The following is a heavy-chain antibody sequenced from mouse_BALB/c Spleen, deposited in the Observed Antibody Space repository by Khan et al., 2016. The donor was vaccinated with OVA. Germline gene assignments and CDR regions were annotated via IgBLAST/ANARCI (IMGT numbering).Heavy chain of an antibody. D-gene: IGHD1-2*01. Sequence: EVQLQESGPGLVKPSQSLSLTCTVTGYSITSGYGWNWIRQFPGNQLEWMGYISYSGSTYYTTSHKRRISTTRDTSKNQFFLQLTSVTTAATATYYCARTARIKYWGQGTTLTVSS. V-gene: IGHV3-2*02. J-gene: IGHJ2*01. CDR1: GYSITSGYG. CDR3: ARTARIKY. CDR2: ISYSGST.